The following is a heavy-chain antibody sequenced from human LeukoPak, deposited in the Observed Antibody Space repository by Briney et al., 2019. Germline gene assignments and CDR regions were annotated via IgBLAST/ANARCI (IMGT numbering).Heavy chain of an antibody. CDR2: IIPILGIA. CDR1: GGTFSSYA. CDR3: ARVHWDQLPYNWFDP. V-gene: IGHV1-69*04. Sequence: SVKVSCKASGGTFSSYAISWVRQAPGQGLEWMGRIIPILGIANYAQKFQGRVTITADKSTSTAYMELSSLRSEDTAVYYCARVHWDQLPYNWFDPWGQGTLVTVSS. D-gene: IGHD2-2*01. J-gene: IGHJ5*02.